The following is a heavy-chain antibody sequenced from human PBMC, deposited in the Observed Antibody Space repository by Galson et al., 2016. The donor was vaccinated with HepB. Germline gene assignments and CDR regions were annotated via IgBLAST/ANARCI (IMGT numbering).Heavy chain of an antibody. CDR2: IDPSDSYT. J-gene: IGHJ4*02. V-gene: IGHV5-10-1*01. CDR3: ATLADIGDY. Sequence: QSGAEVKKPGESLRISCKGSGYTFTSYWITWVRQVPGKGLEWMGKIDPSDSYTSYSPSFQGHITISADKSINTACLQWSSLTASDTAIYYCATLADIGDYWGQGTLVTVSS. CDR1: GYTFTSYW.